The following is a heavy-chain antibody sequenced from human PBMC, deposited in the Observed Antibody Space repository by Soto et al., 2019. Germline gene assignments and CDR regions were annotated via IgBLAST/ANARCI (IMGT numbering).Heavy chain of an antibody. Sequence: SETLSLTCTVSGGSISSGDYYWSWIRQPPGKGLEWIGYIYYSGSTYYNPSLKSRVTISVDTSKNQFSLKLSSVTAADTAVYYCARHRPVLLWFGELSWFDPWGQGTLVTVSS. CDR2: IYYSGST. J-gene: IGHJ5*02. CDR3: ARHRPVLLWFGELSWFDP. V-gene: IGHV4-30-4*01. CDR1: GGSISSGDYY. D-gene: IGHD3-10*01.